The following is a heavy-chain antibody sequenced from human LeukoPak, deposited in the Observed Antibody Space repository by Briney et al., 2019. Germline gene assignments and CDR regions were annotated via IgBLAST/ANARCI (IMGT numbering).Heavy chain of an antibody. V-gene: IGHV4-59*01. CDR3: ARVWGGSYSSDY. D-gene: IGHD1-26*01. CDR2: IYYSGST. Sequence: SSETLSLTCTVSGGSISSYYWSWIRQPPGKGLEWIGYIYYSGSTNYNPSLKSRVTISVDTSKNQFSLKLSSVTAADTAVYYCARVWGGSYSSDYWGQGTLVTVSS. J-gene: IGHJ4*02. CDR1: GGSISSYY.